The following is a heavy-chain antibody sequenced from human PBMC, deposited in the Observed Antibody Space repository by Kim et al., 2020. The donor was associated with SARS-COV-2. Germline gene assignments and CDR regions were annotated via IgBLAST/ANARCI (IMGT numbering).Heavy chain of an antibody. J-gene: IGHJ4*02. CDR3: AKDDGIAVADTGDY. V-gene: IGHV3-23*01. Sequence: ADSVKGRFTISRDNSKNTLYLQMNSLRAEDTAVYYCAKDDGIAVADTGDYWGQGTLVTVSS. D-gene: IGHD6-19*01.